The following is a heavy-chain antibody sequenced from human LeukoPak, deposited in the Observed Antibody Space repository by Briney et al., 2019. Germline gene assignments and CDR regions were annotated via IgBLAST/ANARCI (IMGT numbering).Heavy chain of an antibody. CDR2: ISSSGST. V-gene: IGHV4-61*02. CDR1: GDSVSSATYY. J-gene: IGHJ4*02. CDR3: ARENYYGSGSYKRATRYDY. D-gene: IGHD3-10*01. Sequence: SETLSLTCTVSGDSVSSATYYWSWIRQPAGKGLEWIGRISSSGSTDYNPSLKSRVTMSVDTSKNQFSLKLSSVTAADTAVYYCARENYYGSGSYKRATRYDYWGQGTLVTVSS.